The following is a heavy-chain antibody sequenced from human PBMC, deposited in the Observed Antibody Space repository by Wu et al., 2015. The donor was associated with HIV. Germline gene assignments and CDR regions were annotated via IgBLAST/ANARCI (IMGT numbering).Heavy chain of an antibody. Sequence: QVQLVQSGAEVKKPGASVKVSCKASGYTFTGYYMHWVRQAPGQGLEWMGWINPNSGGTNYAQKFQGRVTMTRDTSISTAYMELSRLRSDDTAVYYCARVPVQRYQLLVPNFDYWGQGTLVTVSS. D-gene: IGHD2-2*01. CDR1: GYTFTGYY. J-gene: IGHJ4*02. CDR3: ARVPVQRYQLLVPNFDY. CDR2: INPNSGGT. V-gene: IGHV1-2*02.